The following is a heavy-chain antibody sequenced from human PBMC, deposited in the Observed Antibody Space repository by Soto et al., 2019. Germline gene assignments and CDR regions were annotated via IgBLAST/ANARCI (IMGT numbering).Heavy chain of an antibody. J-gene: IGHJ4*02. Sequence: GGSLRLSCAASGFTFSSYGMHWVRQAPGKGLEWVAVISYDGSNKYYADSVKGRFTISRDNSKNTLYLQMNSLRAEDTAVYYCAKDRYDYVWGSYFDYWGQGTLVTVSS. CDR3: AKDRYDYVWGSYFDY. D-gene: IGHD3-16*01. CDR1: GFTFSSYG. CDR2: ISYDGSNK. V-gene: IGHV3-30*18.